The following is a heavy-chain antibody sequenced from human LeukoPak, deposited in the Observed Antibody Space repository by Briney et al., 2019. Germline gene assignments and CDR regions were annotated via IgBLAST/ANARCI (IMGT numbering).Heavy chain of an antibody. Sequence: GGSLRLSCAASGFIFTDYGMHWVRQAPGKGLEWLTFIRCDGSDKYYADSVKGRFTISRDNSKNTLYLQMNSLTSEDTAVYYCAKEGTASKPSDLDHWGREFWSPSPQ. CDR3: AKEGTASKPSDLDH. V-gene: IGHV3-30*02. J-gene: IGHJ4*02. D-gene: IGHD1/OR15-1a*01. CDR2: IRCDGSDK. CDR1: GFIFTDYG.